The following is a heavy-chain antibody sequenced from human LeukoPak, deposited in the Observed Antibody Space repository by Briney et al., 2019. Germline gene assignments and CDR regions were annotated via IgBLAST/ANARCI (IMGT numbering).Heavy chain of an antibody. D-gene: IGHD3-22*01. V-gene: IGHV4-61*02. CDR1: GGSISSGSYY. Sequence: SETLSLTCTVSGGSISSGSYYWSWIRQPAGKGLEWIGRIYTSGSTNYNPSLKSRVTISVDTSKNQFSLKLSSVTAADTAVYYCARFPYYYDSTNDYWGQGTLVTVSS. J-gene: IGHJ4*02. CDR3: ARFPYYYDSTNDY. CDR2: IYTSGST.